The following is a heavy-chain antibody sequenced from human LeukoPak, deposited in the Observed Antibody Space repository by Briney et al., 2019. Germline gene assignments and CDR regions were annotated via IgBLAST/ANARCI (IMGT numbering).Heavy chain of an antibody. D-gene: IGHD1-26*01. CDR1: GFIFTDYW. V-gene: IGHV3-7*03. Sequence: GGSLRLSCAASGFIFTDYWMNWVRQAPGKGLEWVAMIKYDGIDKQYLDTVKGRFTISRDNAKNSVYLEMNSLRAEDTAVYYCAKGNIVGATTDWGQGTLVTVSS. CDR2: IKYDGIDK. CDR3: AKGNIVGATTD. J-gene: IGHJ4*02.